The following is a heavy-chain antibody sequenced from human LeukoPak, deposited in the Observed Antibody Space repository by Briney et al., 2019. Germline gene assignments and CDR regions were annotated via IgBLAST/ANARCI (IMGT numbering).Heavy chain of an antibody. CDR2: TSYDGSDD. CDR1: GFTFGNYA. V-gene: IGHV3-30-3*01. CDR3: ARPYYDTSGYHLDY. Sequence: PGRSLRLSCAASGFTFGNYAMHWVRQAPGKGLEWVAVTSYDGSDDYYTDPVKDRFTISRDNSKNTLYLEMNSLTAEDTAVYYCARPYYDTSGYHLDYWGQGTLVTVSS. J-gene: IGHJ4*02. D-gene: IGHD3-22*01.